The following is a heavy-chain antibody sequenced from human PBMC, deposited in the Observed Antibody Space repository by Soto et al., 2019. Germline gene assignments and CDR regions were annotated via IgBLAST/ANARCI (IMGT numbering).Heavy chain of an antibody. D-gene: IGHD6-13*01. V-gene: IGHV3-9*01. CDR2: LSWNSGGI. CDR3: AKDKDSAAGRGYFDY. CDR1: GFTFDDYA. J-gene: IGHJ4*02. Sequence: EVPLVESGGGLVQPGRSLRLSCAATGFTFDDYAMHWVRQAPGKGLEWVAGLSWNSGGIGHADSVKGRFTISRDNAKNSLYLQMNSLATEDTALYYCAKDKDSAAGRGYFDYWGQGILVTVSS.